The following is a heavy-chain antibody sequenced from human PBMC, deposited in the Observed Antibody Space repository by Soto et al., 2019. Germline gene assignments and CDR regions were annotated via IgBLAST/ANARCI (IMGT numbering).Heavy chain of an antibody. V-gene: IGHV3-23*01. CDR3: AKGVKYSGSGFDY. Sequence: EVQLLESGGGLVQPGGSLRLSCAASGFTFRNYALAWVRQAPGKGLEWVSGVSGDGAHTYYADSVKGRFTISRDESKNTLYLHMNSLTAEDTAIYYCAKGVKYSGSGFDYWGQGTLVTVSS. D-gene: IGHD3-10*01. CDR2: VSGDGAHT. J-gene: IGHJ4*02. CDR1: GFTFRNYA.